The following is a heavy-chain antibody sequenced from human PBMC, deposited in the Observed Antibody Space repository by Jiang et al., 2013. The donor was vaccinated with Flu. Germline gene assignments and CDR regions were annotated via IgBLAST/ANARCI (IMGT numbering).Heavy chain of an antibody. Sequence: GAEVKKPGASVKVSCKASGYTFTSYYMHWVRQAPGQGLEWMGIINPSGGSTSYAQKFQGRVTMTRDTSTSTVYMDLSSLRSEDTAVYYCARVVVGATIDYWGQGTLVTVSS. J-gene: IGHJ4*02. V-gene: IGHV1-46*01. CDR2: INPSGGST. D-gene: IGHD1-26*01. CDR1: GYTFTSYY. CDR3: ARVVVGATIDY.